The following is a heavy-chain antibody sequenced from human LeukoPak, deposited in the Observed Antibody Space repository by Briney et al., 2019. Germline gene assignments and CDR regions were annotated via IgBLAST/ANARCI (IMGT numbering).Heavy chain of an antibody. D-gene: IGHD3-10*01. CDR1: GFTFSSYA. CDR3: AGLGLWFGELGSFDP. J-gene: IGHJ5*02. Sequence: GGSLRLSCAASGFTFSSYAMHWVRQAPGKGLEWVSGIYSGGSTYYADSVKGRFTISRDNSKNTLYLQMNSLRAEDTAVYYCAGLGLWFGELGSFDPWGQGTLVTVSS. CDR2: IYSGGST. V-gene: IGHV3-53*01.